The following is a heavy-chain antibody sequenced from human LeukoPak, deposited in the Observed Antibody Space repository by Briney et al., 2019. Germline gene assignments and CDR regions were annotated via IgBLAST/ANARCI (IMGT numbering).Heavy chain of an antibody. CDR2: IKQDGSEK. J-gene: IGHJ4*02. Sequence: GGSLRLSCAASEFILNKYWMSWVRQAPGKGLEWVANIKQDGSEKYYVDSVKGRFTISRDNAKNSLYLQMNSLRAEDTAVYYCARVEASGYDYGAFDYWGQGTLVTVSS. V-gene: IGHV3-7*01. CDR3: ARVEASGYDYGAFDY. D-gene: IGHD5-12*01. CDR1: EFILNKYW.